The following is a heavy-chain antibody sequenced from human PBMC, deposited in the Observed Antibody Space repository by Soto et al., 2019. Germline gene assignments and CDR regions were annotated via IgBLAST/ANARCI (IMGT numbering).Heavy chain of an antibody. Sequence: GSLRLSCAASGFTFSSYGMHWVRQAPGKGLEWVAVISYDGSNKYYADSVKGRFTISRDNSKNTLYQQMNSLRAEDTAVYYCAYSGGIGELLGDTDYWGQGTLVTVSS. CDR3: AYSGGIGELLGDTDY. D-gene: IGHD3-10*01. J-gene: IGHJ4*02. CDR1: GFTFSSYG. V-gene: IGHV3-30*03. CDR2: ISYDGSNK.